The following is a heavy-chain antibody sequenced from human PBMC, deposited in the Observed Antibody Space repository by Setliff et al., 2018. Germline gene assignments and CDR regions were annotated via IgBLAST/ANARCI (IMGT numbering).Heavy chain of an antibody. Sequence: ASVKVSCKASGGTFSSDVITWVRQAPGQGLEWMGRFIPVLRKANYAQRFQGRVTITADESTSTGYLELSRLRSEDTAIYYCARVESMVRGKNILRHFDYWGQGTQVTGSS. J-gene: IGHJ4*02. V-gene: IGHV1-69*13. CDR2: FIPVLRKA. CDR3: ARVESMVRGKNILRHFDY. CDR1: GGTFSSDV. D-gene: IGHD3-10*01.